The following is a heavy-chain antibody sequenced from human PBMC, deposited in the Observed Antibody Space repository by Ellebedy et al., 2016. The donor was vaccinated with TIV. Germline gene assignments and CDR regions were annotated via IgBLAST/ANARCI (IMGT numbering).Heavy chain of an antibody. CDR1: GASISSYY. D-gene: IGHD2-2*01. Sequence: MPGGSLRLSCTVSGASISSYYWSWIRQPAGKGLEWIGRIYTSGSTNYNPSLESRVTMSLDTSKNQFSLNLTSVTAADTAVYYCARARQHQPLGHFYNGMDVWGQGTTVTVSS. CDR2: IYTSGST. V-gene: IGHV4-4*07. J-gene: IGHJ6*02. CDR3: ARARQHQPLGHFYNGMDV.